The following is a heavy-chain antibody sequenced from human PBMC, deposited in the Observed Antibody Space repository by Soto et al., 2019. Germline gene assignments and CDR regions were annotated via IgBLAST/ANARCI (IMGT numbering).Heavy chain of an antibody. J-gene: IGHJ4*02. V-gene: IGHV3-33*01. CDR1: GFTFSSYG. Sequence: QVQLVESGGGVVQPGRSLRLSCAASGFTFSSYGMHWVRQAPGKGLEWVALMWYDGSNKYYADSVKGRFTISRDNSKNTLYLQMNSLRADDTAVYYCARDAYLGSGSYAYWGQGTLVTVSS. D-gene: IGHD3-10*01. CDR2: MWYDGSNK. CDR3: ARDAYLGSGSYAY.